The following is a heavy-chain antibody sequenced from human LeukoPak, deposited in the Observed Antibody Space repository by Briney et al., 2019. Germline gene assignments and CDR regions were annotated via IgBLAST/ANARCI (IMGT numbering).Heavy chain of an antibody. CDR1: GVSISSHY. CDR2: IYYTGST. CDR3: ASAGNPHYFDF. Sequence: SETLSLTCTVSGVSISSHYWSWIRQSPGKRLEWIGNIYYTGSTNYNPSLQSRVAISIDTSKNQFSLTLNSVTAAEAAVYYCASAGNPHYFDFWGQGPLVTVS. V-gene: IGHV4-59*11. J-gene: IGHJ4*02.